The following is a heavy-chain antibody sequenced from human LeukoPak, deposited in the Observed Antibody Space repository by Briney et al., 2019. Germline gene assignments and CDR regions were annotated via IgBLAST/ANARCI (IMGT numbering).Heavy chain of an antibody. D-gene: IGHD3-9*01. CDR1: GFTSSSYA. CDR3: ARSQGRYFDWLLYPIDY. Sequence: GALRLSCAASGFTSSSYAIRWVRPPPGKGRVWGSAISGSGGSTYYADSVKGRFTISRDNSKNSLYLQMNSMRAEDTAVYYCARSQGRYFDWLLYPIDYWGQGTLVTVSS. V-gene: IGHV3-23*01. J-gene: IGHJ4*02. CDR2: ISGSGGST.